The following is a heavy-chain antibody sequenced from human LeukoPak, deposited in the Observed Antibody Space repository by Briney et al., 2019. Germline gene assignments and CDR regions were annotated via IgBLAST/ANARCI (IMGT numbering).Heavy chain of an antibody. CDR1: GFTFSSHS. Sequence: GGSLRLSCAASGFTFSSHSMNWVRQAPGKGLEWVSSISSSSSYIYYADSVKGRFTISRDNAKNSLYLQMNSLRAEDTAVYYCARDNSGYSSSWYISYYMDVWGKGTTVTVSS. J-gene: IGHJ6*03. CDR3: ARDNSGYSSSWYISYYMDV. V-gene: IGHV3-21*01. CDR2: ISSSSSYI. D-gene: IGHD6-13*01.